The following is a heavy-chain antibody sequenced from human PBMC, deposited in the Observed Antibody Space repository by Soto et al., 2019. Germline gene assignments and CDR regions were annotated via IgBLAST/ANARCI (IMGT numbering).Heavy chain of an antibody. D-gene: IGHD1-1*01. J-gene: IGHJ4*02. CDR3: ARVPPVRGGTTRFDY. CDR2: MYYSGST. Sequence: QVQLQESGPGLVKPSETLSLTCTVSGGSIRNYYWGWTRQPPGKGLEWIGYMYYSGSTNYNPSLKSRVIMSADPSKNQFSLTLTSVTAADTALYYCARVPPVRGGTTRFDYWGRGTLVTVSS. V-gene: IGHV4-59*01. CDR1: GGSIRNYY.